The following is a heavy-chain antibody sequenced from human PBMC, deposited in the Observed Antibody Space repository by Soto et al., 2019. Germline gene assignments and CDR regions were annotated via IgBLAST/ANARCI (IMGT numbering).Heavy chain of an antibody. CDR3: ASTTYYYDSSGYSSRAFDI. Sequence: ASVKVSCKASGYTFTSYDINWVRQAAGQGLEWMGWMNPNSGNTGYAQKFQGRVTMTRNTSISTAYMELSSLRSEDTAVYYCASTTYYYDSSGYSSRAFDIWGQGTMVTVSS. CDR2: MNPNSGNT. CDR1: GYTFTSYD. J-gene: IGHJ3*02. D-gene: IGHD3-22*01. V-gene: IGHV1-8*01.